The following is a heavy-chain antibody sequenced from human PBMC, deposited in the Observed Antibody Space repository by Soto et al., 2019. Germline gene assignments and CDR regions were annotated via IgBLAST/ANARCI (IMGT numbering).Heavy chain of an antibody. V-gene: IGHV3-74*01. Sequence: GGSLRLSCAASGFSFSSYWMHWVRQAPGKGLVWVSRINSDGSSTSYADSVKGRFTISRDNAKNTLNLQMNSLRAEDTAVYYCARGPDSSGYNYFSSWGQGTLVTVSS. CDR1: GFSFSSYW. CDR2: INSDGSST. D-gene: IGHD3-22*01. J-gene: IGHJ4*02. CDR3: ARGPDSSGYNYFSS.